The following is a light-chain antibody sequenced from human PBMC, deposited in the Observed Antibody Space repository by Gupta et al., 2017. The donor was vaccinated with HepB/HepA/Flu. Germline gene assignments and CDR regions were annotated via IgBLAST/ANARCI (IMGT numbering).Light chain of an antibody. J-gene: IGLJ2*01. CDR3: NSRDSSGNQLV. V-gene: IGLV3-19*01. CDR2: GKN. CDR1: SLRSYY. Sequence: QDPAVSVALGQTVRITCQGDSLRSYYASWYQQKPGQAPVLVIYGKNNRPSGIPDRFSGSSSGNTASLTITGAQAEDEADYYCNSRDSSGNQLVFGGGTKLTVL.